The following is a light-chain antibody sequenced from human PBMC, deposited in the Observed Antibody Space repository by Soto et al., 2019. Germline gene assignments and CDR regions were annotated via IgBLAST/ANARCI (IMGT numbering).Light chain of an antibody. V-gene: IGKV3-20*01. CDR2: AAS. CDR1: QSVSSY. CDR3: QQYRSSPRT. J-gene: IGKJ3*01. Sequence: EIVLTQSPGTLSLSPGERATLSCRASQSVSSYLAWYQQKPGQAPRLLIYAASSRATGIPERFSGSGSGTDFTLTISRLEPEDFAVYYCQQYRSSPRTFGPGTELDIK.